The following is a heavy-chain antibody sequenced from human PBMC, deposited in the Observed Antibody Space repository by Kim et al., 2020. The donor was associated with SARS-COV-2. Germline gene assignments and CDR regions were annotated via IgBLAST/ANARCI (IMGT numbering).Heavy chain of an antibody. V-gene: IGHV3-7*01. CDR2: INQDGSES. Sequence: GGSLRLSCAASGFTFSHDWMTWVRQAPGKGLEWVANINQDGSESYYVDSVKGRFTISRDNAKNSLYLQMNSLRVEDMAVYYCATPVSGDNYWGQGTQGSV. CDR3: ATPVSGDNY. J-gene: IGHJ4*02. CDR1: GFTFSHDW. D-gene: IGHD3-10*01.